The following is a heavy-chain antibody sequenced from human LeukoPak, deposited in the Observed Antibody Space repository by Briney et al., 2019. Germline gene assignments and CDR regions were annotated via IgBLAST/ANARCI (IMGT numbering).Heavy chain of an antibody. CDR2: IYYSGST. CDR1: GGSISSSSYY. J-gene: IGHJ4*02. Sequence: SETLSLTCTVSGGSISSSSYYWGWIRRPPGKGLEWIGSIYYSGSTYYNPSLKSRVTISVDTSKNQFSLKLSSVTAADTAVYYCARVYGDYFDYWGQGTLVTVSS. V-gene: IGHV4-39*01. D-gene: IGHD4-17*01. CDR3: ARVYGDYFDY.